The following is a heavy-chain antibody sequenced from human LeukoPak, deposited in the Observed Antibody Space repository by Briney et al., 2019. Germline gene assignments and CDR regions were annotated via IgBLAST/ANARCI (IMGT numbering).Heavy chain of an antibody. V-gene: IGHV3-7*01. CDR2: IKQDGSEK. CDR3: ARDADSYYCCYMDF. J-gene: IGHJ6*03. CDR1: GFTINRYW. Sequence: GGSLRRSCAVSGFTINRYWMSWLRQAPGKGLEWVANIKQDGSEKYYVDSVKGRFTISRDNAKNSLYLQMNSRRAEDTAVYFLARDADSYYCCYMDFWGKGTTVTVSS. D-gene: IGHD3/OR15-3a*01.